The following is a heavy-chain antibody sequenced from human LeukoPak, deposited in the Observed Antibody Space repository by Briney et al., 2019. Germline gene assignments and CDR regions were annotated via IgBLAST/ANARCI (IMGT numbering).Heavy chain of an antibody. CDR3: AKDRTVGASYWYFDL. D-gene: IGHD1-26*01. Sequence: PGGSLRLSCAASGFTFSSYAMHWVCQAPGKGLEWVAVISYDGSNKYYADSVKGRFTISRDNSRNTLFLHMNTLRAEDTAIYYCAKDRTVGASYWYFDLWGRGTLVTVSS. V-gene: IGHV3-30*04. J-gene: IGHJ2*01. CDR1: GFTFSSYA. CDR2: ISYDGSNK.